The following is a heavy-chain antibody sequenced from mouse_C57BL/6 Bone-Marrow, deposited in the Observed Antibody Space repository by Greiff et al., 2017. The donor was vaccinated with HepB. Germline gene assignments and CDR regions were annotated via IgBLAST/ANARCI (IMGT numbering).Heavy chain of an antibody. CDR2: INPNNGGT. J-gene: IGHJ4*01. V-gene: IGHV1-26*01. CDR1: GYTFTDYY. Sequence: VQLQQSGPELVKPGASVKISCKASGYTFTDYYMNWVKQSHGKSLEWIGDINPNNGGTSYNQKFKGKATLTVDKSSSTAYMELRSLTSEDSAVYYCARSYYGSSDDDAMDYWGQGTSVTVSS. CDR3: ARSYYGSSDDDAMDY. D-gene: IGHD1-1*01.